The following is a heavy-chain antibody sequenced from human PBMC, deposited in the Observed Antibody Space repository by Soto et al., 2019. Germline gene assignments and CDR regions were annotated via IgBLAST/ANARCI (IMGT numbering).Heavy chain of an antibody. CDR2: IYAGGST. V-gene: IGHV3-66*01. CDR1: GFTVSSNY. D-gene: IGHD3-10*01. Sequence: EVQLVESGGGLVQPGGSLRRSCAASGFTVSSNYMSWVRQAPGKGLEWVSVIYAGGSTYYADSVKGRFTISRDNSKNTLYLQMNSLRAEDTAVYYCARDMVRGLYPEYFQHWGQGTLVTVSS. CDR3: ARDMVRGLYPEYFQH. J-gene: IGHJ1*01.